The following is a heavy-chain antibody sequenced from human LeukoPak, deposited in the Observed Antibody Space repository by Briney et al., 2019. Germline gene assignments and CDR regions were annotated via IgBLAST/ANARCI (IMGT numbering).Heavy chain of an antibody. CDR1: GFTFSNAW. CDR3: TTDGLVRGGTFDY. J-gene: IGHJ4*02. Sequence: GGSLRLFCAASGFTFSNAWMSWVRQAPGKGLEWVGRIRSKTDGGTTDYAAPVKGRFTISRDDYTLYLQMNSLKTEDTAVYYCTTDGLVRGGTFDYWGQGTLVTVSS. D-gene: IGHD3-10*01. V-gene: IGHV3-15*01. CDR2: IRSKTDGGTT.